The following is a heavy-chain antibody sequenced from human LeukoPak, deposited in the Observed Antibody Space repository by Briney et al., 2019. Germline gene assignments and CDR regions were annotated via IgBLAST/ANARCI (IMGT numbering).Heavy chain of an antibody. CDR2: ISGGGGST. V-gene: IGHV3-23*01. D-gene: IGHD1-26*01. J-gene: IGHJ4*02. CDR1: GFSFSTYA. Sequence: GGSLRLSCAASGFSFSTYAMSWVRQAPGKGLEWVSTISGGGGSTYYADSVKGRFTISRDNSKNTLYLQVNSLRAEDTAVYYCAKGGKWDVTPFDYWGQGTLVTVSS. CDR3: AKGGKWDVTPFDY.